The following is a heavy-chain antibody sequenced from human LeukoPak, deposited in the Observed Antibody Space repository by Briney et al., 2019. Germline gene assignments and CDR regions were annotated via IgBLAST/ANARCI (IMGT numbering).Heavy chain of an antibody. V-gene: IGHV3-66*01. J-gene: IGHJ4*02. CDR3: ARVGDCGRASCYAIDY. CDR1: GFTVSSNY. CDR2: IFSGGST. D-gene: IGHD2-2*01. Sequence: GGSLRLSCAASGFTVSSNYMSWVRQAPGKGLEWVLIIFSGGSTYYTDSVRGRFIISRDISKNTLYLQMNSLRAEDTAVYYCARVGDCGRASCYAIDYWGQGTLVTVSS.